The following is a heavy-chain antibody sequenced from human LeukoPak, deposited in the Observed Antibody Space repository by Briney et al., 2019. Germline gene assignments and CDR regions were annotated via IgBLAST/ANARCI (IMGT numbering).Heavy chain of an antibody. V-gene: IGHV3-7*01. CDR3: LTSMGY. CDR2: IKPDGSGE. Sequence: PGGSLRLSCAATGLTFSNHWMNGVRQAPGKGLEWVAIIKPDGSGEYYVDSVKGRFIISRDNAKNSVYLQMNSLRAEDTAVYYMLTSMGYWGQGTLVTVSS. J-gene: IGHJ4*02. CDR1: GLTFSNHW. D-gene: IGHD3-9*01.